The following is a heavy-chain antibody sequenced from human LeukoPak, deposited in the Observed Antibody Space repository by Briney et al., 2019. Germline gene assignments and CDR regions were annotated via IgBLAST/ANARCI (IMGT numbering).Heavy chain of an antibody. CDR1: GFTLSSYA. Sequence: GGSLRLSCAASGFTLSSYAMSWVRQGPGKGLEWVSAISVSGNTYHADSVKGRFTISRDSSKNTLYLQMNSLRAGDAAVYYCAKDPWDIVVVPAVRFDYWGQGTLVTVSS. CDR3: AKDPWDIVVVPAVRFDY. CDR2: ISVSGNT. D-gene: IGHD2-2*01. V-gene: IGHV3-23*01. J-gene: IGHJ4*02.